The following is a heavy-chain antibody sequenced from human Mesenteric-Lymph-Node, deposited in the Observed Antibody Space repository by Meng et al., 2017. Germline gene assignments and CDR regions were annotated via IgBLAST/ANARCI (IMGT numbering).Heavy chain of an antibody. V-gene: IGHV3-64*01. J-gene: IGHJ4*02. CDR3: ARDSWFGHEFDY. CDR1: GFTFSSYA. D-gene: IGHD3-10*01. Sequence: GESLKISCAASGFTFSSYAMHWVRQAPGKGLEYVSAISSNGGSTYYANSVKGRFTISRDNSKNTLYLQMGSLRAEDMAVYYCARDSWFGHEFDYWGQGTLVTVYS. CDR2: ISSNGGST.